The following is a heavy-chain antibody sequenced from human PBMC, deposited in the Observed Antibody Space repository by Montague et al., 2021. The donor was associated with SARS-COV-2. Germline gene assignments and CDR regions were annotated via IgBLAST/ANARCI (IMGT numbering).Heavy chain of an antibody. CDR3: ARWKLYCSGGSCHSNRFDI. CDR2: IYYSGST. V-gene: IGHV4-39*01. D-gene: IGHD2-15*01. J-gene: IGHJ3*02. Sequence: SETLSLTCTVSGGSISSSSYYWGWIRQPPGKGLEWIGSIYYSGSTYYNPSLKSRVTISVDTSKNQFSLKLSSVTAADTAVYYCARWKLYCSGGSCHSNRFDIWGQGTMVTVSS. CDR1: GGSISSSSYY.